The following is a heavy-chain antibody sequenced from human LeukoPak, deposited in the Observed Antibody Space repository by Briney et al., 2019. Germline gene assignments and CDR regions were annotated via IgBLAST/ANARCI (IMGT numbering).Heavy chain of an antibody. CDR1: GFTFSASP. J-gene: IGHJ4*02. CDR3: IRPTIGDGYNTDC. D-gene: IGHD5-24*01. V-gene: IGHV3-73*01. CDR2: IKTKANNYAT. Sequence: PRGSLRLSCAASGFTFSASPMHWVRQASGKGLEWVGRIKTKANNYATSYAASVKGRFTISRDDSKNTAYLQMNSLKTDDTAVYYCIRPTIGDGYNTDCWGQGALVTVSS.